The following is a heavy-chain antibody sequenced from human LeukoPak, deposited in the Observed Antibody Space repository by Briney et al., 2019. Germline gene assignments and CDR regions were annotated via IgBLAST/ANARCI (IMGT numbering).Heavy chain of an antibody. CDR2: IKEDGSKK. CDR1: GFTFSGHR. Sequence: GGSLRLSCAASGFTFSGHRMTWVRQAPGKGLEWVANIKEDGSKKNYVDSVKGRFTISRDNAKNSLYLQMTSLRAEDTAMYYCATPLDYRDSSGFHQGGDWGQGTLVTVSS. CDR3: ATPLDYRDSSGFHQGGD. J-gene: IGHJ4*02. V-gene: IGHV3-7*03. D-gene: IGHD3-22*01.